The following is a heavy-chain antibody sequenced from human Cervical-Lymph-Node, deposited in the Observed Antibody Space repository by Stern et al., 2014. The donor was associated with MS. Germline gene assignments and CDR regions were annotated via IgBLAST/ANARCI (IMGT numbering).Heavy chain of an antibody. Sequence: QVQLVESGAEVKKPGASVKVSCKASGYTFIDYYMQWVRQVPGQGLAWMGRINPDGGGTTYAPKFQGRVAMTRDTSISTVYMELTSLTSADTAVYFCARDLVGSGWSMDSWGQGTLVTVSS. D-gene: IGHD6-19*01. J-gene: IGHJ4*02. CDR1: GYTFIDYY. CDR2: INPDGGGT. V-gene: IGHV1-2*06. CDR3: ARDLVGSGWSMDS.